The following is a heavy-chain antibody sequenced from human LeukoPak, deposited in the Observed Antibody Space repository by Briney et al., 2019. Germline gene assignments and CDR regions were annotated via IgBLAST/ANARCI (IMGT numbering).Heavy chain of an antibody. J-gene: IGHJ4*02. Sequence: PGGSLRLSCAASGFTFSSYGMHWVRQAPGKGLEWVAVISYDGSNKYYADSVKGRFTISRDNSKNTLYLQMNSLRAEDTAVYYCAKEGGGSYYDILTGYRDYFDYWGQGTLVTVSS. D-gene: IGHD3-9*01. CDR1: GFTFSSYG. CDR3: AKEGGGSYYDILTGYRDYFDY. V-gene: IGHV3-30*18. CDR2: ISYDGSNK.